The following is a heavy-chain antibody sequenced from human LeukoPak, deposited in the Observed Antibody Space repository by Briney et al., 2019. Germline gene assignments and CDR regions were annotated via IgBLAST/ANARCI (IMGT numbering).Heavy chain of an antibody. CDR1: GGSISSGDYY. CDR2: IYYSGST. J-gene: IGHJ5*02. D-gene: IGHD3-3*01. CDR3: ASLLPITIFGVVKGWFDP. V-gene: IGHV4-30-4*01. Sequence: SQTLSLTCTVSGGSISSGDYYWSWIRQPPGKGLEWIGYIYYSGSTYYNPSLKSRVTISVDTSKNQFSLKLSSVTAAYTAVYYCASLLPITIFGVVKGWFDPWGQGTLVTVSS.